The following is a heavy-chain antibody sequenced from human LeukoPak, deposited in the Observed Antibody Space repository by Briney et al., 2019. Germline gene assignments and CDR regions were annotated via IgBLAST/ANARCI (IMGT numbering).Heavy chain of an antibody. CDR2: IYYSGST. V-gene: IGHV4-59*01. Sequence: SETLSLTCTVSGGSISSYYWSWIRQPPGKGLEWIGYIYYSGSTNYNPSLKSRVTISVDTSKNQFSLKLSSVTAADTAVYYCARDKQWLGEDAFDIWGQGTMVTVSS. CDR3: ARDKQWLGEDAFDI. J-gene: IGHJ3*02. CDR1: GGSISSYY. D-gene: IGHD6-19*01.